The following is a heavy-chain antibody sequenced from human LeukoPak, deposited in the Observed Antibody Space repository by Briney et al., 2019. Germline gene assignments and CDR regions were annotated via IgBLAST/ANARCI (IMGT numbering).Heavy chain of an antibody. CDR1: GFTFSRYA. J-gene: IGHJ4*02. D-gene: IGHD5-24*01. CDR3: VKAPGEMAIMCLHYLDY. Sequence: GGSLRLSCSVSGFTFSRYAMHWVRQTPGKGLEHVSGISSNGGSTYYADSVKGRFTISRDNSKDTLYLQMSSLRAEDTAVYYCVKAPGEMAIMCLHYLDYWGRGTLVTVSS. CDR2: ISSNGGST. V-gene: IGHV3-64D*09.